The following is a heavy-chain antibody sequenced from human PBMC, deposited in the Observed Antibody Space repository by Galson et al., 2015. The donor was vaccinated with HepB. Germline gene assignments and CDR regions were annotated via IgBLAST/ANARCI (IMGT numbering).Heavy chain of an antibody. CDR3: TGDRKGGYGPFDY. Sequence: SLRLSCAASGFTFGDYTMSWFRQAPGKGLEWVGSIRSKAYGGTTEYVASVKRRFNISRHDSKSIAYLQINSLKTEDTAVYYCTGDRKGGYGPFDYWGQGTLVTVSS. CDR1: GFTFGDYT. CDR2: IRSKAYGGTT. V-gene: IGHV3-49*03. D-gene: IGHD5-12*01. J-gene: IGHJ4*02.